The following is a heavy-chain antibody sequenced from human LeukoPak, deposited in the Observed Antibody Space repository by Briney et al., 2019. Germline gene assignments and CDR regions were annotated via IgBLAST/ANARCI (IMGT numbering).Heavy chain of an antibody. CDR2: IYYTGRT. CDR1: GGSISSSSHS. CDR3: AQSLGSGNWIGNWFDP. J-gene: IGHJ5*02. Sequence: SESLSLTCTVSGGSISSSSHSWGWIRQPPGRGLEWTGTIYYTGRTYYNPSLESRLTISVDTSKNQFSLKLTSVTAADTAIYYCAQSLGSGNWIGNWFDPWGQGTLVTVSS. V-gene: IGHV4-39*01. D-gene: IGHD1-1*01.